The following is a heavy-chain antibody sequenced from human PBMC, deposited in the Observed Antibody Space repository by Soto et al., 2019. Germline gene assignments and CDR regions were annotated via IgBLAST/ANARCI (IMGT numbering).Heavy chain of an antibody. CDR3: ARDNSYRYSSSSMDV. CDR1: GGTFSSYA. Sequence: SVKVSCKASGGTFSSYAISWVRQAAGQGLEWMGGIIPIFGTANYAQKFQGRVTITADESTSTAYMELSSLRSEDTAVYYCARDNSYRYSSSSMDVWGQGTTVTVSS. J-gene: IGHJ6*02. V-gene: IGHV1-69*13. D-gene: IGHD6-6*01. CDR2: IIPIFGTA.